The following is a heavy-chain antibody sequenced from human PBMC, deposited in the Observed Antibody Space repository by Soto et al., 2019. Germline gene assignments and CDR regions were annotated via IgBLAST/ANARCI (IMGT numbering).Heavy chain of an antibody. V-gene: IGHV4-34*01. CDR3: ARGRKYQLLYVY. Sequence: SETLSLSFAVYGGSYSGYYWSWIRQPPGKGLEWIGEINHSGSTNYNPSLKSRVTISVDTSKNQFSLKLSSVTAAETAVYYCARGRKYQLLYVYWGQGTLVTVSS. J-gene: IGHJ4*02. CDR2: INHSGST. CDR1: GGSYSGYY. D-gene: IGHD2-2*02.